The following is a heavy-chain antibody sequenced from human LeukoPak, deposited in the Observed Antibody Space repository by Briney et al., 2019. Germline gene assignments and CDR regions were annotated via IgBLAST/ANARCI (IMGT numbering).Heavy chain of an antibody. J-gene: IGHJ4*02. CDR3: ESGPPPIIVATGFDY. CDR2: IIPILGIA. CDR1: LGTFSSYT. V-gene: IGHV1-69*02. D-gene: IGHD5-12*01. Sequence: SVKGSCKGSLGTFSSYTISSVRQAPGHEVECVGKIIPILGIAHTVQKIQGRVTITANKSTSTAYIELSSLRTEDTAVYDCESGPPPIIVATGFDYWGQGTLVTVSS.